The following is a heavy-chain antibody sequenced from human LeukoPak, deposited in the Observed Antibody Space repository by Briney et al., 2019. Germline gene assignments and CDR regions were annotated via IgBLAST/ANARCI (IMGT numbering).Heavy chain of an antibody. CDR3: ARTAVAGTTGNWFDP. CDR2: IIPIFGTA. D-gene: IGHD6-19*01. Sequence: SVTDSCKASGGTFSSYAISWVRQAPGQGLEWMGGIIPIFGTAHYAQKFQGRVTITADESTSTAYMELSSLRSEDTAVYYCARTAVAGTTGNWFDPWGQGTLVTVSS. CDR1: GGTFSSYA. J-gene: IGHJ5*02. V-gene: IGHV1-69*13.